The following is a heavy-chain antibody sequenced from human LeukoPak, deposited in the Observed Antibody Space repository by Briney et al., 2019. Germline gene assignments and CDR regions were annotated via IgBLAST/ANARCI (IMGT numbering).Heavy chain of an antibody. D-gene: IGHD4-23*01. Sequence: PSETLSLTCTVSGGSISSYYWSWIRQPPGKGLEWIGYIYYSGSTNYNPSLKSRVTISVDTSKNQFSLKLSSVTAADTAVYYCARTYGGTPYYYGMDVWSQGTTVTVSS. V-gene: IGHV4-59*08. CDR3: ARTYGGTPYYYGMDV. CDR1: GGSISSYY. CDR2: IYYSGST. J-gene: IGHJ6*02.